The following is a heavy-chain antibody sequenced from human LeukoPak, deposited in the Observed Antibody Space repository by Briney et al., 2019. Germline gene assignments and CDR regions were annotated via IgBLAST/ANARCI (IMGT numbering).Heavy chain of an antibody. CDR3: ASDPRDGGQNV. CDR2: IYLDGSRA. J-gene: IGHJ6*04. D-gene: IGHD5-24*01. CDR1: GFTFTNYW. V-gene: IGHV3-7*01. Sequence: GGSLRLSCAVSGFTFTNYWMSWARQSPGKGLEWVANIYLDGSRAYYVDSVKGRFTFSRDKSKNTLYLQMNSLRPEDSAVYYCASDPRDGGQNVWGKGTTVTVSS.